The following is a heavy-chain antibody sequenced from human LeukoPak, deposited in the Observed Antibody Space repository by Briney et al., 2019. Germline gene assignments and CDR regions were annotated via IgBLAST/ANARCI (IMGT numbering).Heavy chain of an antibody. J-gene: IGHJ6*02. CDR1: GGSISSYY. CDR2: IYYSGST. V-gene: IGHV4-59*08. Sequence: SETLSLTCTVSGGSISSYYWSWIQQPPGKGLEWIGYIYYSGSTNYNPSLKSRVTISVDTSKNQFSLKLSSVTAADTAVYYCARLYYYDSSGYGSLYYYYGMDVWGQGTTVTVSS. CDR3: ARLYYYDSSGYGSLYYYYGMDV. D-gene: IGHD3-22*01.